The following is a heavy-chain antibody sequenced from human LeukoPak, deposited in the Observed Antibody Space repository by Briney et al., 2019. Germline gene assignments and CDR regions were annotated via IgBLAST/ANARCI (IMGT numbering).Heavy chain of an antibody. CDR3: ARDLITYYYGSGSLDY. CDR1: GFTVSSNY. Sequence: HPGGSLRLSCAASGFTVSSNYMSWVRQAPGKGLEWVSVIYSGGSTYYAGSVKGRFTISRDNSKNTLYLQMNSLRAEDTAVYYCARDLITYYYGSGSLDYWGQGTLVAVSS. V-gene: IGHV3-66*01. J-gene: IGHJ4*02. D-gene: IGHD3-10*01. CDR2: IYSGGST.